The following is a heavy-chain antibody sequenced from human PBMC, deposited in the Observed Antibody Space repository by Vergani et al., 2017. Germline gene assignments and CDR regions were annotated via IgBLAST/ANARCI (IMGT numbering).Heavy chain of an antibody. CDR1: GFTFSSFE. V-gene: IGHV3-48*03. D-gene: IGHD3-3*01. CDR2: ISSSGSTI. CDR3: ASTPKLNTIFGVVVDY. J-gene: IGHJ4*02. Sequence: EVQLVESGGGLVQPGGSLRLSCAASGFTFSSFEMNWVRQAPGKGLEWVSYISSSGSTIYYADSVKGRFTISRDNAKNSLYLQMNSLRAEATAVYYGASTPKLNTIFGVVVDYWGQGTLVTVSS.